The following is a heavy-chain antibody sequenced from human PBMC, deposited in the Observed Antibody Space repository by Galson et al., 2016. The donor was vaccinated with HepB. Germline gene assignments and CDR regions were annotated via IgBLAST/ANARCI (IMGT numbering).Heavy chain of an antibody. CDR3: ARSWGRGSQTYPLEH. V-gene: IGHV3-7*01. D-gene: IGHD1-26*01. J-gene: IGHJ4*02. CDR2: IEQAGTDN. CDR1: GFTFSTPY. Sequence: SLRLSCAASGFTFSTPYMSWVRPAPGKGLEWVANIEQAGTDNYYVDSVKGRFTISRDNAKNSLFLQMNSLSAEDTAVYYCARSWGRGSQTYPLEHWGQGTLVTVSS.